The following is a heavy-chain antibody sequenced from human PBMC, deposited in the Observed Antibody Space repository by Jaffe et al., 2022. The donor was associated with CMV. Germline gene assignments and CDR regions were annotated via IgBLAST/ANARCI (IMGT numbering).Heavy chain of an antibody. D-gene: IGHD6-13*01. CDR2: INHSGST. Sequence: QVQLQQWGAGLLKPSETLSLTCAVYGGSFSGYYWSWIRQPPGKGLEWIGEINHSGSTNYNPSLKSRVTISVDTSKNQFSLKLSSVTAADTAVYYCARVPLAAAAGIGHYGWDYHYYMDVWGKGTTVTVSS. V-gene: IGHV4-34*01. CDR1: GGSFSGYY. J-gene: IGHJ6*03. CDR3: ARVPLAAAAGIGHYGWDYHYYMDV.